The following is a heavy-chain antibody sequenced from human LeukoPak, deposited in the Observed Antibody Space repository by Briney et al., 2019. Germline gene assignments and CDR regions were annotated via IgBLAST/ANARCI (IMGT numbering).Heavy chain of an antibody. CDR3: ARRGQYVSSDS. D-gene: IGHD3-16*01. Sequence: SETLSRTCTVYGGSISSSSYFWDWVRQPPGKGLECIGSIYYTGTAYYNPSLKSRVTISIDTSKNQFSLRLTSVTVADKAVYYCARRGQYVSSDSWGRGSLVSVSS. V-gene: IGHV4-39*01. J-gene: IGHJ5*02. CDR2: IYYTGTA. CDR1: GGSISSSSYF.